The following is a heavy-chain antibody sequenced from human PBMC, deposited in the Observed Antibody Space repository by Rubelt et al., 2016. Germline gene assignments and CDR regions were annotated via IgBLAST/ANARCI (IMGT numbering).Heavy chain of an antibody. V-gene: IGHV4-34*01. D-gene: IGHD2-15*01. J-gene: IGHJ4*02. CDR2: INHSGGT. Sequence: QVQLQRWGAGLLKPSETLSLTCAVYGGSFSGFYWSWIRQPPGKGLEWIGEINHSGGTNYEPSLYNRVTVSIDKSKNQFSLTLTSVTAADTAVYYCARGMGRGRSSDYFDSWGQGTLVTVSS. CDR3: ARGMGRGRSSDYFDS. CDR1: GGSFSGFY.